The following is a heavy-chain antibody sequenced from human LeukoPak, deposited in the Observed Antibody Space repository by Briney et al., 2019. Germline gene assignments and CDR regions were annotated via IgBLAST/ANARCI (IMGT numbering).Heavy chain of an antibody. V-gene: IGHV4-38-2*02. CDR3: ARDSPPDY. J-gene: IGHJ4*02. Sequence: PSETLSLTCTVSGYSISSGYYWGWIRQPPGKGLEWIGSIYYSGSTYYNPSLKSRVTISVDTSKNQFSLKLSSVTAADTAVYYCARDSPPDYWGQGTLVTVSS. CDR1: GYSISSGYY. CDR2: IYYSGST.